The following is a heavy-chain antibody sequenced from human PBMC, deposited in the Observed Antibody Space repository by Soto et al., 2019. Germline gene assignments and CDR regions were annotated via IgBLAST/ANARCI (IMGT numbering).Heavy chain of an antibody. Sequence: EVQLLESGGGLVQPGGSLRLSCAASGFTFGTYAMNWVLQAPGTWLEWVSGISGSGGSTYYTDSVKGRFTISRDNSKNTLYLQMNSLSADDTAVYYCAKDRSVDTSDWFDPWGQGTLVTVSS. CDR3: AKDRSVDTSDWFDP. D-gene: IGHD5-18*01. CDR1: GFTFGTYA. J-gene: IGHJ5*02. CDR2: ISGSGGST. V-gene: IGHV3-23*01.